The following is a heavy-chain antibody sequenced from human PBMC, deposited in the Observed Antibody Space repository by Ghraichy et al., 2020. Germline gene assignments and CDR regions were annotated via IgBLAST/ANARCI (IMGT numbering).Heavy chain of an antibody. Sequence: GGSLRLSCAASGFTFRTYAMSWVRQAPGKGLEWVSAITNNGGTTYDAESVKGRFTISRDNSKNTLFLQMNSLRGEDTAVYYCAKFARDWPTEYHQHWGQGALGTVSS. J-gene: IGHJ1*01. CDR2: ITNNGGTT. D-gene: IGHD3/OR15-3a*01. V-gene: IGHV3-23*01. CDR3: AKFARDWPTEYHQH. CDR1: GFTFRTYA.